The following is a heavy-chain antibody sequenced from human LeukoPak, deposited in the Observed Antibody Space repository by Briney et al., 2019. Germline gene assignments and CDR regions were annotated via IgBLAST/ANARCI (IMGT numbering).Heavy chain of an antibody. J-gene: IGHJ3*02. CDR1: GGSFGGYY. CDR2: INHSGST. V-gene: IGHV4-34*01. CDR3: ARDLESPRNDDPAPNDAFDI. Sequence: SETLSLTCAVYGGSFGGYYWSWIRQPPGKGLEWIGEINHSGSTNYNPSLKSRVTISVDTSKNQFSLKLSSVTAADTAVYYCARDLESPRNDDPAPNDAFDIWGQGTMVTVSS. D-gene: IGHD1-1*01.